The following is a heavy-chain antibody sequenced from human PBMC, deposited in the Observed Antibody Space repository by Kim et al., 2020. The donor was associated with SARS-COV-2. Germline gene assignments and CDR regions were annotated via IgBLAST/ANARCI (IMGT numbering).Heavy chain of an antibody. D-gene: IGHD3-22*01. Sequence: GESLKISCKGSGYSFTSYWISWVRQMPGKGLEWMGRIDPSDSYTNYSPSFQGHVTISADKSISTAYLQWSSLKASDTAMYYCAIPQVRDYYDSSGYYSNPYYFQHWGQGTLVTVSS. CDR2: IDPSDSYT. V-gene: IGHV5-10-1*01. CDR3: AIPQVRDYYDSSGYYSNPYYFQH. J-gene: IGHJ1*01. CDR1: GYSFTSYW.